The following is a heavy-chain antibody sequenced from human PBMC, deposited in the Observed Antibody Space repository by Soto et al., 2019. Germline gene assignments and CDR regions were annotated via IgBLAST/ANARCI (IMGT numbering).Heavy chain of an antibody. V-gene: IGHV1-18*01. CDR1: GHTSRNNG. D-gene: IGHD2-2*01. Sequence: QVRLVQSGAEVGQPGASVKVSCKASGHTSRNNGISWVRQAPGQGLEWKGFINANTGATNYARKFRGRRTLTADTFTSTVDMELRRLRSYDTAVYYCGSEEDQLDQRFLVYLGQGTLVTVSS. CDR3: GSEEDQLDQRFLVY. CDR2: INANTGAT. J-gene: IGHJ4*02.